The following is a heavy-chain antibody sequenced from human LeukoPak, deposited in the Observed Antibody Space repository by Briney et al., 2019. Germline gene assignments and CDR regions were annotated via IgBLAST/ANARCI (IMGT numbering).Heavy chain of an antibody. Sequence: PGGSLRLSCAASGFTFSSCWMNWVRQAPVKGLEWVANIKQDGSEKYYVDSVKGRFTISRDNAKNSLYLQMNSLRAEDTAVYYCARGYSYGYGGDWGQGTLVTVSS. J-gene: IGHJ4*02. V-gene: IGHV3-7*04. CDR1: GFTFSSCW. CDR3: ARGYSYGYGGD. D-gene: IGHD5-18*01. CDR2: IKQDGSEK.